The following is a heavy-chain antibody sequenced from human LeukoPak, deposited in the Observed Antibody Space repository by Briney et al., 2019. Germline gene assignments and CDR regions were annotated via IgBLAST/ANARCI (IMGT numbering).Heavy chain of an antibody. CDR3: AKDLQQWADSYYYYYGMDV. Sequence: GGSLRLSCAASGFTFSSYAMSWVRQAPGKGLEWVSAISGSGGSTYYADSVKGRFTISRDNSKNTLYLQMNSLRAEDTAVYYCAKDLQQWADSYYYYYGMDVWGQGTTVTGSS. J-gene: IGHJ6*02. CDR2: ISGSGGST. V-gene: IGHV3-23*01. D-gene: IGHD6-19*01. CDR1: GFTFSSYA.